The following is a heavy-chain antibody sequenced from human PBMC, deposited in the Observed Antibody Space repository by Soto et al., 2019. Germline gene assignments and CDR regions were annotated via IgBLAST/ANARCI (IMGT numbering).Heavy chain of an antibody. CDR3: AKEGVGGAAAGIASLYYYYYYMDV. CDR2: ISYDGSNK. J-gene: IGHJ6*03. D-gene: IGHD6-13*01. V-gene: IGHV3-30*18. CDR1: GFTFSSYG. Sequence: GGSLRLSCAASGFTFSSYGMHWVRQAPGKGLEWVAVISYDGSNKYYADSVKGRFTISRDNSKNTLYLQMNSLRAEDTAVYYCAKEGVGGAAAGIASLYYYYYYMDVWGKGTTVTVSS.